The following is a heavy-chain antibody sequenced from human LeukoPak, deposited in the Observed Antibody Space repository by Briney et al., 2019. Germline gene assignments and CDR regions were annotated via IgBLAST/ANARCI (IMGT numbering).Heavy chain of an antibody. D-gene: IGHD3-3*01. CDR2: ISNSGYST. J-gene: IGHJ4*02. Sequence: GGSLRLSCAASGFTFSTYAMSWVRQPPGKGLEWVSAISNSGYSTFYTGSLKGRFTISRDNSKSTLYLQMDSLRAEDTAVYYCARGRSGYYFDYWSQGTLVTVSS. V-gene: IGHV3-23*01. CDR1: GFTFSTYA. CDR3: ARGRSGYYFDY.